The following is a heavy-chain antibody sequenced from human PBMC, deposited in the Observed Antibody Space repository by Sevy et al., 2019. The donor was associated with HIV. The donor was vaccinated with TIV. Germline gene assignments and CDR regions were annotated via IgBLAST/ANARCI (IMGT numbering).Heavy chain of an antibody. CDR2: SSSRRNYI. CDR1: GFTFSSYD. CDR3: ARGAETAILDY. J-gene: IGHJ4*02. V-gene: IGHV3-21*01. Sequence: GGSLRLSCAASGFTFSSYDMNWVRQAPGKGLEWVSSSSSRRNYIYYADSVKGRFTISRDNAKKSLYLQMNSLRAEDTAVYYCARGAETAILDYWGQGTLVTVS. D-gene: IGHD5-18*01.